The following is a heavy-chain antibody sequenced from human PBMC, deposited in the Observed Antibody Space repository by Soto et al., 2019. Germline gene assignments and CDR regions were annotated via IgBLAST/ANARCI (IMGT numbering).Heavy chain of an antibody. CDR3: ARRGYGSGSPDV. D-gene: IGHD3-10*01. CDR2: INHSGST. V-gene: IGHV4-34*01. Sequence: SETLSLTCAVYGGSFSGYYWSWIRQPPGKGLEWIGEINHSGSTNYNPSLKSRVTISVDTSKNQFSLKLGSVTAADTAVYYCARRGYGSGSPDVWGKGTTVTVSS. CDR1: GGSFSGYY. J-gene: IGHJ6*04.